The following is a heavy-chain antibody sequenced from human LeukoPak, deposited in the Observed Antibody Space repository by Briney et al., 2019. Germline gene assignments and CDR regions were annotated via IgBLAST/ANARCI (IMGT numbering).Heavy chain of an antibody. V-gene: IGHV4-61*09. D-gene: IGHD3-10*01. CDR2: IYTSGST. Sequence: PSETLSLTCTVSGGSISSGSYCWSWIRQPAGKGLEWIGHIYTSGSTNYNPSLKSRVTISVDTSKNQFSLKLSSVTAADTAVYYCARVPMSYGSGSCIFDYWGQGTLVTVSS. CDR3: ARVPMSYGSGSCIFDY. CDR1: GGSISSGSYC. J-gene: IGHJ4*02.